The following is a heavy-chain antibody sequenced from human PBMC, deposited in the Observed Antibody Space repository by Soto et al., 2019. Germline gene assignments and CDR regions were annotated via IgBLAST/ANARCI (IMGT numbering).Heavy chain of an antibody. Sequence: GGSLRLSCAASGFTFSSYAMHWVRQAPGKGLEWVAVISYDGSNKYYADSVKGRFTISRDNSKNTLYLQMNSLRAEDTAVYYCARDVSSSWYGYYYYGMDVWGQGTTVTVSS. CDR1: GFTFSSYA. V-gene: IGHV3-30-3*01. CDR3: ARDVSSSWYGYYYYGMDV. D-gene: IGHD6-13*01. CDR2: ISYDGSNK. J-gene: IGHJ6*02.